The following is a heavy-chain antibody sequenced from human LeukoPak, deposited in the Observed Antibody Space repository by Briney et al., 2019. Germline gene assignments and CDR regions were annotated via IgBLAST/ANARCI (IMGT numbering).Heavy chain of an antibody. CDR3: ARGSGNYYYYYMDV. V-gene: IGHV1-2*02. Sequence: ASVKVSCKASGYTFTGYYMHWVRQAPGQGLEWMGWINPNSGGTNYAQKFQGRVTMTRDTSISTAYMELSRLISDDTAVYYCARGSGNYYYYYMDVWGKGTTVTVSS. J-gene: IGHJ6*03. CDR1: GYTFTGYY. D-gene: IGHD1-26*01. CDR2: INPNSGGT.